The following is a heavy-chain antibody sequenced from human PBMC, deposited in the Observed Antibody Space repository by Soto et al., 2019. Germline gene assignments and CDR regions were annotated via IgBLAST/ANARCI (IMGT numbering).Heavy chain of an antibody. CDR2: IFYSGST. V-gene: IGHV4-39*01. CDR3: ARTGNYDDSGPISSPDY. Sequence: SETLSLTCTVSGGSISGSYYYWGWIRQPPGKGLEWIGSIFYSGSTYYNPSLKSRVTVSVDTSNNRFSLKVNSVTAADTAVYFCARTGNYDDSGPISSPDYWGQGILVTVSS. CDR1: GGSISGSYYY. J-gene: IGHJ4*02. D-gene: IGHD3-22*01.